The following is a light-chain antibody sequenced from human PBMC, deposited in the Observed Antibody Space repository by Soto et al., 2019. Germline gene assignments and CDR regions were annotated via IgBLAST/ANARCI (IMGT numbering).Light chain of an antibody. V-gene: IGKV3-20*01. CDR3: QHYVGSPT. J-gene: IGKJ1*01. CDR2: GAS. CDR1: QNLGSN. Sequence: EIVITQSPATLSVSPGERATLSCRASQNLGSNVAWYPHKVGQAPRLLISGASSSATGIPDRISGSGSGTDFTLTITRVEPEDYAMDYCQHYVGSPTFGQGTKVDIK.